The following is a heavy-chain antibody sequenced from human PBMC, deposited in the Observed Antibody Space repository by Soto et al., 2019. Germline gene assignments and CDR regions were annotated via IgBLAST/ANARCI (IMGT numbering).Heavy chain of an antibody. V-gene: IGHV3-15*07. J-gene: IGHJ6*02. CDR2: IKMKSEGATR. CDR3: TTLGSHYYYHNFDV. Sequence: EVKLVESGGGLVTPGGSLRLSCAASGFTFSNAWMNWVRQAPGKGLEWVGLIKMKSEGATRHYAAPVNGRFTISRDDSKNTLYLQMNSLKTEDTAVYYCTTLGSHYYYHNFDVWGQGTTVTVSS. CDR1: GFTFSNAW.